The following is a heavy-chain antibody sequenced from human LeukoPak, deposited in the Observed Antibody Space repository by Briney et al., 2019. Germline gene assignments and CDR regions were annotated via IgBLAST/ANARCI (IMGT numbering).Heavy chain of an antibody. CDR1: GFTFGDYA. CDR2: IRSGGTT. D-gene: IGHD3-10*01. V-gene: IGHV3-49*04. CDR3: IRIYGNYGIDY. J-gene: IGHJ4*02. Sequence: GGSLGLSCTAFGFTFGDYAMSWVRQAPGKGLEWVGLIRSGGTTEYAASVKGRFTISRDDSRSIGHLQMNSRITEDTAMYYCIRIYGNYGIDYWGQGTLVTVSS.